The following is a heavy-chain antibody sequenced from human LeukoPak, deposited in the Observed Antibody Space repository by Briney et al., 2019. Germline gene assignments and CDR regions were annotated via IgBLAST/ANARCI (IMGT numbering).Heavy chain of an antibody. CDR3: AKDSVVVAATILNY. CDR2: ISGSGGST. V-gene: IGHV3-23*01. Sequence: GGSLRLSCAASGFTFDDYGMSWVRQAPGKGLEWVSAISGSGGSTYYADSVKGRFTISRDNSKNTLYLQMNSLRAEDTAVYYCAKDSVVVAATILNYWGQGTLVTVSS. CDR1: GFTFDDYG. J-gene: IGHJ4*02. D-gene: IGHD2-15*01.